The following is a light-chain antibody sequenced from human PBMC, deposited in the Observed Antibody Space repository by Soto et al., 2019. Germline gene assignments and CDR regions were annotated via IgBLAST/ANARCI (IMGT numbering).Light chain of an antibody. CDR3: QQYGSSPTWT. J-gene: IGKJ1*01. Sequence: EIVLTQSPDTLSLSPGERATLYCRARQSVSSNYLAWYQQKAGQAPRLLIYGASRRATGIPDRFSGSGSGTDFTLTISRLEPEDFAVYYCQQYGSSPTWTFGQGTKVDI. CDR1: QSVSSNY. V-gene: IGKV3-20*01. CDR2: GAS.